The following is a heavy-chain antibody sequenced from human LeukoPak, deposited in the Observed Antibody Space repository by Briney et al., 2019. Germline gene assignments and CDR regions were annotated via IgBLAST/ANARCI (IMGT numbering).Heavy chain of an antibody. CDR1: GFTFSNYW. CDR2: IQEDGSEK. V-gene: IGHV3-7*01. Sequence: GGSLRLSCAVSGFTFSNYWMSWVRQAPGKGLEWVANIQEDGSEKYYVDFVKGRFTISRDNAKNALYLQMNSLRAEDTAVYYCALNLALYQRLRDGMDVWGQGTTVTVSS. J-gene: IGHJ6*02. D-gene: IGHD2-2*01. CDR3: ALNLALYQRLRDGMDV.